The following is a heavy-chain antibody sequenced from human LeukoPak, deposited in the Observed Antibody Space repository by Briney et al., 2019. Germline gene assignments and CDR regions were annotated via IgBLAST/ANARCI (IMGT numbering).Heavy chain of an antibody. V-gene: IGHV3-23*01. CDR1: GFTFSSYA. Sequence: GGSLRLSCAASGFTFSSYAMSWVRQAPGKGLEWVSAISGSGGSTHYADSVKGRFTISRDNSKNTLYLQMNSLRAEDTAVYYCAKSSNIVVVPAAMVDYWGQGTLVTVSS. J-gene: IGHJ4*02. CDR3: AKSSNIVVVPAAMVDY. D-gene: IGHD2-2*01. CDR2: ISGSGGST.